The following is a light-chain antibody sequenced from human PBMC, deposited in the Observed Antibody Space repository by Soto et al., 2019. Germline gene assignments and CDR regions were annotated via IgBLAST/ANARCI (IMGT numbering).Light chain of an antibody. CDR1: SSNIGRNT. CDR2: SNN. Sequence: QSVLTQPPSASETPGQGVTISCSGSSSNIGRNTVNWYQQLPGTAPKLLIYSNNQRPSGVPDRFSGSKSGTSASLAISGLQSEDEADYYCAAWDDSLNGVVFGGGTKVTVL. V-gene: IGLV1-44*01. J-gene: IGLJ2*01. CDR3: AAWDDSLNGVV.